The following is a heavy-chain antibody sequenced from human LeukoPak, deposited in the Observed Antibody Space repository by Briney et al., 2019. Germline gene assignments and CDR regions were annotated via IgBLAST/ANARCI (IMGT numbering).Heavy chain of an antibody. J-gene: IGHJ3*02. CDR3: ARGRWTGTPDNGRTNAFDI. V-gene: IGHV4-59*01. CDR1: GGSISSYY. D-gene: IGHD1-1*01. Sequence: PSETLSLTCTVSGGSISSYYWSWIRQPPGKGLEWIGYIYYSGSTNYNPSLKSRVTISVDTSKNQFSLKLSSVTAADTAVYYCARGRWTGTPDNGRTNAFDIWGQGTMVTVSS. CDR2: IYYSGST.